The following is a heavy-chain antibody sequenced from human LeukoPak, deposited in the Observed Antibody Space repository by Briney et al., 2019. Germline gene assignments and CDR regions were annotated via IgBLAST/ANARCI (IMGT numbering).Heavy chain of an antibody. J-gene: IGHJ4*02. CDR3: ARETEDYGDYSI. Sequence: SETLSLTCTVSGGSISSSSYYWGWIRQPPGKGLEWIGSIHYSGSTNYNPSLKSRVTISVDTSKNQFSLKLNSVTAADTAVYYCARETEDYGDYSIWGQGTLVTVSS. CDR2: IHYSGST. CDR1: GGSISSSSYY. V-gene: IGHV4-39*07. D-gene: IGHD4-17*01.